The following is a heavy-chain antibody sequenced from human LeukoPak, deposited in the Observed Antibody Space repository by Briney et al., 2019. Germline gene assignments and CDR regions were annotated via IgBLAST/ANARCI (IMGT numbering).Heavy chain of an antibody. Sequence: PGGSLRLSCAASGVTFDDYAMHWVWQAPGKGLEWVSGISWNSVNIGHEDSVKGRFTISRDNAKNSLHLQMNSLRPEDTALYYCVKDRGLRNQWLQVTYDSWGQGTLVTVSS. V-gene: IGHV3-9*01. J-gene: IGHJ4*02. CDR3: VKDRGLRNQWLQVTYDS. CDR2: ISWNSVNI. D-gene: IGHD5-24*01. CDR1: GVTFDDYA.